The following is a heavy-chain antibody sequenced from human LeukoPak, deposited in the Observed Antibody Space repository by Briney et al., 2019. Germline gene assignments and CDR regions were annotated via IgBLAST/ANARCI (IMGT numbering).Heavy chain of an antibody. J-gene: IGHJ4*02. D-gene: IGHD5-12*01. CDR3: ARLWGDATIFDL. CDR2: INQDGSRK. V-gene: IGHV3-7*01. CDR1: EFTFSAFW. Sequence: GGSLRLSCTASEFTFSAFWMSWVRQAPGKGLEWVANINQDGSRKHYVDSVKGRFTVSRDNAEKSLYLQTNSLRVEDTALYYCARLWGDATIFDLWGQGTLVTVSS.